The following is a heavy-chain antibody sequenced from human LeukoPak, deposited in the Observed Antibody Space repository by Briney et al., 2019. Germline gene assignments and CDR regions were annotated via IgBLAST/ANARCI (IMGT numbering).Heavy chain of an antibody. CDR3: ARASSYSSGWSHLPY. CDR1: GFTFSSYA. CDR2: ISYDGSNK. Sequence: PGRSLRLSRAASGFTFSSYAMHWVRQAPGKGLEWVAVISYDGSNKYYADSVKGRFTISRDNSKNTLYLQMNSLRAEDTAVYYCARASSYSSGWSHLPYWGQGTLVTVSS. J-gene: IGHJ4*02. V-gene: IGHV3-30-3*01. D-gene: IGHD6-19*01.